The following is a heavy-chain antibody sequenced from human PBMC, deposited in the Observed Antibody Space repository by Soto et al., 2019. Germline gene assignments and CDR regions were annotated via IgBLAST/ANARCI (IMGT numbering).Heavy chain of an antibody. CDR2: IRSKAYGGTT. CDR3: TELGVFGVVNPPYYYYGMDV. V-gene: IGHV3-49*03. Sequence: PGGSLRLSCTASGFTFGDYAMSWFRQAPGKGLEWVGFIRSKAYGGTTEYAASVKGRFTISRDDSKSIAYLQMNSLKTEDTAVYYCTELGVFGVVNPPYYYYGMDVWGQGTTVTVSS. D-gene: IGHD3-3*01. CDR1: GFTFGDYA. J-gene: IGHJ6*02.